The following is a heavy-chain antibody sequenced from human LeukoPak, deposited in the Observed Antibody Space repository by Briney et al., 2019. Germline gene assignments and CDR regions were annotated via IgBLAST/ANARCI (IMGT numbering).Heavy chain of an antibody. CDR3: ARGMAAGVMDYYYGMDV. V-gene: IGHV1-18*01. J-gene: IGHJ6*02. CDR1: GYTFTSYG. D-gene: IGHD6-6*01. CDR2: ISAYNGNT. Sequence: ASVKVSCKASGYTFTSYGISWVRQAPGQGLEWMGWISAYNGNTNYAQKLQGRVPMTTDTSTSTAYMELRSLRSDDTAVYYCARGMAAGVMDYYYGMDVWGQGTTVTVSS.